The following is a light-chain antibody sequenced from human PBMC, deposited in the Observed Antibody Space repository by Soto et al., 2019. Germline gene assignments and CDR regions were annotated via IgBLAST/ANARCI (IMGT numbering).Light chain of an antibody. J-gene: IGLJ1*01. Sequence: QSVLTQPPSVSGAPGQRVAISCTGSSCNVGAEYDVHWYQQLPGTAPKRLIYGDNKRPSGAPDRFSGSKSGTTASLAITGLQPEDESDFYFHSYATRLTPFVFGTGTKLTVL. CDR3: HSYATRLTPFV. CDR2: GDN. V-gene: IGLV1-40*01. CDR1: SCNVGAEYD.